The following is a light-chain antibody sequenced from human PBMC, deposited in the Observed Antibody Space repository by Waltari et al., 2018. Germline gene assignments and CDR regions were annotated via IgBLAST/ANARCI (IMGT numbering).Light chain of an antibody. CDR3: ATWDDSLNGL. Sequence: SVLTKPPSVSGTPGQRVSISCSGSSSNIGSKSVNWYQQVPGTAPKLLIYSNNQRPSGVPDRFSGSKSGTSASLAISGLQSEDEADYYCATWDDSLNGLFGGGTKLTVL. CDR1: SSNIGSKS. J-gene: IGLJ2*01. CDR2: SNN. V-gene: IGLV1-44*01.